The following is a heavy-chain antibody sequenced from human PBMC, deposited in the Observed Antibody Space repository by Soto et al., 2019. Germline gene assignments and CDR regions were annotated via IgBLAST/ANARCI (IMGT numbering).Heavy chain of an antibody. Sequence: SGPTLVNPTQTLALTCTFSGFSLGTTGMRVSWIRQPPGKALEWLARIDWDDDKFYSTSLKTRLTISKDTSKNQVVLRMTNMDPADTATYYCARTAGYYRGRQFDYWGQGTLVTVSS. J-gene: IGHJ4*02. CDR1: GFSLGTTGMR. CDR3: ARTAGYYRGRQFDY. CDR2: IDWDDDK. D-gene: IGHD3-10*01. V-gene: IGHV2-70*04.